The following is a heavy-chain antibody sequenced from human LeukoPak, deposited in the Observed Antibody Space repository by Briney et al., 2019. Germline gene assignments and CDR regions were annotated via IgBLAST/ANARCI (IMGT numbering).Heavy chain of an antibody. CDR1: VGSISSSSYY. Sequence: SETLSLTCTVSVGSISSSSYYWGWIRQPPGKGPEWIGSIYTSGSTNYNPSLKSRVTISVDTSKNQFSLKLSSVTTADTAVYYCARDGGFPFDYWGQGTLVTVSS. V-gene: IGHV4-39*07. CDR2: IYTSGST. J-gene: IGHJ4*02. CDR3: ARDGGFPFDY. D-gene: IGHD2-15*01.